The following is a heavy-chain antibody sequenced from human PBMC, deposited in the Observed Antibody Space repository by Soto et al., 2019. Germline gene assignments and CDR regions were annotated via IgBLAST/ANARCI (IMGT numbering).Heavy chain of an antibody. D-gene: IGHD1-1*01. CDR2: VHISGHS. V-gene: IGHV4-4*02. CDR3: ARVRQGCSANNCYFDP. Sequence: SETLSLTCTLSGGSVRAPDWWNWVRQPPDKGLEWIAEVHISGHSNYNPSLRSRVSVSIDSSKNQFYLNLNSVTAADTAIYYCARVRQGCSANNCYFDPWGQGTQVTVSS. J-gene: IGHJ5*01. CDR1: GGSVRAPDW.